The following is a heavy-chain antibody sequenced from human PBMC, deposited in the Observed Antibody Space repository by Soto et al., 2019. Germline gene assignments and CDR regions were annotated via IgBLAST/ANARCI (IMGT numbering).Heavy chain of an antibody. Sequence: GGSLRLSCAASGFSVNDCGIHWVRQAPGEGLEWLSAIWSHGGEIRRYADSVGGRFTISRDISKNTLYLQMDSLRAEDTAIYYCARDRGAAPFDIWGQGTMVTVSS. V-gene: IGHV3-33*01. CDR3: ARDRGAAPFDI. D-gene: IGHD2-15*01. CDR2: IWSHGGEIR. J-gene: IGHJ3*02. CDR1: GFSVNDCG.